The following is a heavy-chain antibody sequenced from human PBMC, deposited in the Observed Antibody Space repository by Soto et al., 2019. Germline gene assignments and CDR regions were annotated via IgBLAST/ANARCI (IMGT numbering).Heavy chain of an antibody. Sequence: SETLSLTCAVSGYSISIGYYWGCIRQPPGKGLEWIGSIYHSGSTYYNPSLKSRVTISVDTSKNQFSLKLNSVTAADTAVYYCARDRGIAYSTGGDVWGQGTTVTVSS. CDR2: IYHSGST. D-gene: IGHD6-13*01. CDR1: GYSISIGYY. CDR3: ARDRGIAYSTGGDV. V-gene: IGHV4-38-2*02. J-gene: IGHJ6*02.